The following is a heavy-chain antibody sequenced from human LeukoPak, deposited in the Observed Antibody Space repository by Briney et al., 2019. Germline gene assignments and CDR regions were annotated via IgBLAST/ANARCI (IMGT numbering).Heavy chain of an antibody. CDR1: GYSFTNTW. V-gene: IGHV5-51*01. CDR3: ATVNGSHWFFDY. D-gene: IGHD2-2*03. J-gene: IGHJ4*02. CDR2: IYPLDSDT. Sequence: GESLKISCKGSGYSFTNTWIGWVRLMPGKGLEWMGTIYPLDSDTRYSPSFQGQVTISADKSIPTAYLQWSSLRASDTAMYYCATVNGSHWFFDYWGQGNLVTVSS.